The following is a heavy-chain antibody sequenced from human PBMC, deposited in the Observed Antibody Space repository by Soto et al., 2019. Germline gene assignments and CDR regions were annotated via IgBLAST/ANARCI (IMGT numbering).Heavy chain of an antibody. CDR2: IYPGDSDT. CDR3: ARHGXRVYYDNSDYYYYGMDV. J-gene: IGHJ6*02. Sequence: PGESRKISCKGSGYSFTIYWIGWVRQMPGKGLEWMGIIYPGDSDTRYSPSFQGQVTISADKSISTAYLQWSSLKASDTAMYYCARHGXRVYYDNSDYYYYGMDVWGQGTTVTVSS. D-gene: IGHD3-22*01. CDR1: GYSFTIYW. V-gene: IGHV5-51*01.